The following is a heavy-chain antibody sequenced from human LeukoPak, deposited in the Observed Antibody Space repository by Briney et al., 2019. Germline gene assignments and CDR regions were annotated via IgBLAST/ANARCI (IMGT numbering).Heavy chain of an antibody. CDR2: IIPIFGTA. D-gene: IGHD6-6*01. CDR1: GGTFSRYA. Sequence: SVTVSCKASGGTFSRYAISWVRQAPGQGLEWMGGIIPIFGTANCAQKFQGRVTITTDESTSTAYMELSSLRSEDTAVYYCARVIAARPWWFDPWGQGTLVTVSS. CDR3: ARVIAARPWWFDP. V-gene: IGHV1-69*05. J-gene: IGHJ5*02.